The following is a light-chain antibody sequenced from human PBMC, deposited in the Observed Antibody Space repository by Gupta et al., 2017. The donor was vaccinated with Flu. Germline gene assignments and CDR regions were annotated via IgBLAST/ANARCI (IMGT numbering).Light chain of an antibody. Sequence: ATLSLSPGERATLSCRASQSVSHYLAWYQQKPGQAPRLLIYDASTRATGIPARFSGSGSGTDCTLTISSLESEDFAVYYCQQRSNSPPDTFGQGTKLQIK. CDR1: QSVSHY. CDR3: QQRSNSPPDT. J-gene: IGKJ2*01. CDR2: DAS. V-gene: IGKV3-11*01.